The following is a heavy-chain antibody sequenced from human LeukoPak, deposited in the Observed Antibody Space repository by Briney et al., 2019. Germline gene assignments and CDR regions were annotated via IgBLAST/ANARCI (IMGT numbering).Heavy chain of an antibody. J-gene: IGHJ4*02. V-gene: IGHV4-59*08. CDR2: IYYSGST. D-gene: IGHD3-10*01. Sequence: NPSETLSLTCTVSGGSISSYYWSWIRQPPGKGLEWIGYIYYSGSTNYNPSLKSRVTISVDTSKNQFSLKLSSVTAADTAVYYCERTVGLVRGVISYFDYWGQGPLVTVSS. CDR1: GGSISSYY. CDR3: ERTVGLVRGVISYFDY.